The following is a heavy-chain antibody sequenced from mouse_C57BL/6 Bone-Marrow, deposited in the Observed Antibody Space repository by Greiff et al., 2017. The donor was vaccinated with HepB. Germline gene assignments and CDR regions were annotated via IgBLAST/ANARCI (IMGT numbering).Heavy chain of an antibody. CDR2: ISRGGSYT. J-gene: IGHJ3*01. Sequence: EVKLVVSGGDLVKPGGSLKLSCAASGFTFSSFGMSWVRQTPDKRLEWVATISRGGSYTYNPDSVKGRFTISRDNAKNTLYLQMSSLKSEDTAMYYCARDYYYGSSYLYWGQGTLVTVSA. V-gene: IGHV5-6*01. D-gene: IGHD1-1*01. CDR1: GFTFSSFG. CDR3: ARDYYYGSSYLY.